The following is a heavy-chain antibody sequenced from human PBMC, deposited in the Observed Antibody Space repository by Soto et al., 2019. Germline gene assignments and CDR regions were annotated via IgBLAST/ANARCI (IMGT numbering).Heavy chain of an antibody. Sequence: PSETLSLTCTVSGGSISSYYWSWIRQPPGKGLEWIGYIYYSGSTNYNPSLKSRVTISVDTSKNQFSLKLSSVTAADTAVYYCARGGYPIDPWGQGTLVTVSS. CDR1: GGSISSYY. CDR2: IYYSGST. J-gene: IGHJ5*02. D-gene: IGHD2-15*01. CDR3: ARGGYPIDP. V-gene: IGHV4-59*01.